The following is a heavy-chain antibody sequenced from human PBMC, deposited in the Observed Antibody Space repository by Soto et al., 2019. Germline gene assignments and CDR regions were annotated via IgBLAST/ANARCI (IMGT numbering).Heavy chain of an antibody. CDR2: INWNGGST. V-gene: IGHV3-20*04. J-gene: IGHJ6*02. D-gene: IGHD3-10*01. Sequence: GGSLRLSCAASGFTFDDYGMSWVRQAPGKGLEWVSGINWNGGSTGYADSVKGRFTISRDNAKNSLYLQMNSLRAEDTALYYCARDLPYYYGSGSPRTYYYYGMDVWGQGTTVTVSS. CDR1: GFTFDDYG. CDR3: ARDLPYYYGSGSPRTYYYYGMDV.